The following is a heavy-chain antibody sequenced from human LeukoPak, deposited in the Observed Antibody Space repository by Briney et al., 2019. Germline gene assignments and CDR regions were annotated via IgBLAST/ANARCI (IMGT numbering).Heavy chain of an antibody. D-gene: IGHD3-10*01. V-gene: IGHV3-48*03. Sequence: GGSLRLSCAASGFTFSSYEMNWVRQAPGKGLEWVSYISSSGSTMYYADSVKGRFTISRDNAKNSLYLQMNSLRAEDTAIYYCARAAYMVRGVIITPPFDYWGQGTLVTVSS. CDR2: ISSSGSTM. CDR1: GFTFSSYE. J-gene: IGHJ4*02. CDR3: ARAAYMVRGVIITPPFDY.